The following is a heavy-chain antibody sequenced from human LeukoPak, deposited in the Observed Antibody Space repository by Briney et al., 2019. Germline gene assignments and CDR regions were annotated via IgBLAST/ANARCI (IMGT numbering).Heavy chain of an antibody. V-gene: IGHV3-21*01. D-gene: IGHD5-24*01. CDR3: ARDRDGYMGPVDY. CDR1: GFTFSSYS. J-gene: IGHJ4*02. CDR2: ISSSSSYI. Sequence: SGGSVRLSCAASGFTFSSYSVNWVRRARGGGLEWVSSISSSSSYIYYADSVKGRFTISRDNAKNSLYLQMNSLRAEDTAVYYCARDRDGYMGPVDYWGQGTLVTVSS.